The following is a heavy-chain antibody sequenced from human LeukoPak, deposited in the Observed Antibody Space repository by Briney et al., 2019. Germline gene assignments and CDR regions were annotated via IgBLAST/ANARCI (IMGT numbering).Heavy chain of an antibody. CDR2: IIPIFGTA. CDR3: ARGGSSGWYERTDY. J-gene: IGHJ4*02. D-gene: IGHD6-19*01. Sequence: SVKVSCKASGGTFSSYAISWVRQAPGQGLEWMGGIIPIFGTANYAQKFQGRVTITADKSTSTAYMELSSLRSDDTAVYYCARGGSSGWYERTDYWGQGTLVTVSS. V-gene: IGHV1-69*06. CDR1: GGTFSSYA.